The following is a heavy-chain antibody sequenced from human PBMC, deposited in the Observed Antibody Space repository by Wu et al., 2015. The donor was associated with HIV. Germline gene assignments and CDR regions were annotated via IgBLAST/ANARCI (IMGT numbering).Heavy chain of an antibody. D-gene: IGHD6-19*01. CDR3: AIAGRFNIRMAGTEAFDI. CDR1: GYSLIELS. V-gene: IGHV1-24*01. CDR2: FNGEEDVR. Sequence: QVYLVQSGTEVKKPGASVEVACKVSGYSLIELSTHWVRQSPGKGLEWLGGFNGEEDVRIYAQKFQGRVTVTEDTSTNTAHLELSSLTSEDTAVYYCAIAGRFNIRMAGTEAFDIWGQGTMVIVSS. J-gene: IGHJ3*02.